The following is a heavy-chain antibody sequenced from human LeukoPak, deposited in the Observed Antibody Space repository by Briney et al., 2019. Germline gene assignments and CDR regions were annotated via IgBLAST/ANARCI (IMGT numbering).Heavy chain of an antibody. D-gene: IGHD2-15*01. Sequence: SETLSLTCAVYGGSFSGYYWSWIRQPPGKGLEWIGEINHSGSTNYNPSLKSRVTISVDTSKNQFSLKLSSVTAADTAVYYCARGRVGIVVVVAARRSHWFDPWGQGTLVTVSS. J-gene: IGHJ5*02. CDR3: ARGRVGIVVVVAARRSHWFDP. CDR1: GGSFSGYY. V-gene: IGHV4-34*01. CDR2: INHSGST.